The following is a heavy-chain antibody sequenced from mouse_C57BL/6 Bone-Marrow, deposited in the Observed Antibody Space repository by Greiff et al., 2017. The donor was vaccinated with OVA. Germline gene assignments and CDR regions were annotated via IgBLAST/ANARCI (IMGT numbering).Heavy chain of an antibody. Sequence: QVTLKVSGPGILQPSQTLSLTCSFSGFSLSTFGMGVGWIRQPSGKGLEWLAHIWWGDAKYYHPALKSRLTITKDTSKNQVFLKIANGDTADTATYYCARTDYYGSSVAYWGQGTLVTVSA. D-gene: IGHD1-1*01. CDR1: GFSLSTFGMG. CDR3: ARTDYYGSSVAY. J-gene: IGHJ3*01. V-gene: IGHV8-8*01. CDR2: IWWGDAK.